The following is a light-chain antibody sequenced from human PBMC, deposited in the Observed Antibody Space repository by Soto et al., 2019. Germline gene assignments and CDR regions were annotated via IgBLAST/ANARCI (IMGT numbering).Light chain of an antibody. CDR1: QSLLHYDGNTY. CDR2: EVS. J-gene: IGKJ5*01. V-gene: IGKV2D-29*01. Sequence: DIVMTQSPLSLSVTPGQSASISCKSSQSLLHYDGNTYLDWYLQKPGQPQQLLVYEVSNRFAGVPDRFSGRGSGTDFTLVISRVEAEDVGAYYCMQGTEVPITFGQGTRLEIK. CDR3: MQGTEVPIT.